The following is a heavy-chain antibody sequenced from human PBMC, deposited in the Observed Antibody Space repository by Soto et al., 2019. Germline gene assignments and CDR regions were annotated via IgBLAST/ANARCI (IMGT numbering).Heavy chain of an antibody. V-gene: IGHV1-69*08. CDR2: IIPILGIA. CDR1: GGTFSSYT. J-gene: IGHJ4*02. D-gene: IGHD3-22*01. CDR3: ARDDEAMIAYY. Sequence: QVQLVQSGAEVKKPGSSVKVSCKASGGTFSSYTISWVRQAPGQGLEWMGRIIPILGIANYAQKFQGRVTITADKATSTAYRELSSLRSEDTAVYYCARDDEAMIAYYWGQGTLVTVSS.